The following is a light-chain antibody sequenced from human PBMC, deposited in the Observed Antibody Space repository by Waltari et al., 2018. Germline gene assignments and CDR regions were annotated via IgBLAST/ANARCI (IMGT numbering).Light chain of an antibody. V-gene: IGKV1-39*01. CDR3: QQTHTAPMT. J-gene: IGKJ3*01. CDR2: AAS. Sequence: DIQMTQSPASLSASVGERVSFSCRASQNVKGSVNWYLQRPGGAPQLLMYAASRLQTGVSSRFSGGGSGTDFTLTINSLQREDFGTYFCQQTHTAPMTFGPGTKL. CDR1: QNVKGS.